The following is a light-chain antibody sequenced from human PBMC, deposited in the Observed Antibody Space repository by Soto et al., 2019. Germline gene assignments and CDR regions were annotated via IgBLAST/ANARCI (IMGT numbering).Light chain of an antibody. V-gene: IGLV1-47*02. Sequence: QSVLTQPPSASGTPGQGVTISCSGSTSNIGSNYVYWYQHLPGTAPKLLIYTDNQRPSGVPDRFSGSKSGTSASLAISGLRSEDEADYYCYSYAGTYTFVFGGGTKLTVL. CDR3: YSYAGTYTFV. CDR2: TDN. J-gene: IGLJ2*01. CDR1: TSNIGSNY.